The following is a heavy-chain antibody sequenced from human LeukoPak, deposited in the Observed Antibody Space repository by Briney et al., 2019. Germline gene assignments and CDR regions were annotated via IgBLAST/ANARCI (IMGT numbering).Heavy chain of an antibody. CDR3: TRDINWNYGY. CDR2: INPNSGDT. D-gene: IGHD1-7*01. J-gene: IGHJ4*02. Sequence: ASVKVSCKASGYTFTDSYMDWVRQAPGQGLEWMGWINPNSGDTNYAQKFQGRVTMTRDTSISTAYMELSRLTSDDTAVYYRTRDINWNYGYWGQGTLVTVSS. CDR1: GYTFTDSY. V-gene: IGHV1-2*02.